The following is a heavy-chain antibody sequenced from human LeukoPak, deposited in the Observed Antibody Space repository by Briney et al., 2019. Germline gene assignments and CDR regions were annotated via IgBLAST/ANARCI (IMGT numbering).Heavy chain of an antibody. J-gene: IGHJ6*02. CDR2: VSGSGGST. V-gene: IGHV3-23*01. CDR1: EFTFSTYA. Sequence: GGSLRLSCAASEFTFSTYAMSWVRQAPGKGLEWVSGVSGSGGSTYYADSVKGRFTISRDNSKNTLYLQMNSLRAEDTAVYYCAKEYLNGMDVWGQGTTVTVSS. D-gene: IGHD2-8*01. CDR3: AKEYLNGMDV.